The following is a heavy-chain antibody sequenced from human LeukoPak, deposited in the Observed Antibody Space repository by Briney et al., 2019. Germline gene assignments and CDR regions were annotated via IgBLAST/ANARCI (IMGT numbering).Heavy chain of an antibody. CDR2: IYYSGST. Sequence: SETLSLTCTVSGGPISSSSYYWGWIRQPPGKGLEWIGSIYYSGSTYYNPSLKSRVTMSVDTSKNQFSLKLSSVTAADTAVYYCARAGGKITMVRGVIGPEFDPWGQGTLVTVSS. V-gene: IGHV4-39*07. CDR1: GGPISSSSYY. D-gene: IGHD3-10*01. CDR3: ARAGGKITMVRGVIGPEFDP. J-gene: IGHJ5*02.